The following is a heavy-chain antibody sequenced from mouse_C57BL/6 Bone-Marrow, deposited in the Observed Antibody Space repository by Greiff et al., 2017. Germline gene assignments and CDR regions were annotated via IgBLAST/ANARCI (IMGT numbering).Heavy chain of an antibody. CDR3: TRHYGSSIFDY. CDR1: GYTFTSYW. CDR2: IYPGNSDT. J-gene: IGHJ2*01. Sequence: EVQLQQSGTVLARPGASVKMSCKTSGYTFTSYWMHWVKQRPGQGLEWIGAIYPGNSDTSYNQKFKGKAKLTAVTSASTAYMELSSLTNEDSAVYYCTRHYGSSIFDYWGQGTTRTVSS. V-gene: IGHV1-5*01. D-gene: IGHD1-1*01.